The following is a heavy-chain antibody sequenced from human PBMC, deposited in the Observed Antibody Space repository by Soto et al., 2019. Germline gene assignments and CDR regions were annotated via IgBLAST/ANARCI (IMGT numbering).Heavy chain of an antibody. Sequence: QVQLVQSGAEVKKPGSSVKVSCKASGGTFSSYAISWVRQAPGQGLEWMGGIIPIFGTANYAQKFQGRATITADESTSTAYMELSSVRSEDTAVYYCARKDTPTGRFDPWGQGTLVTVSS. CDR1: GGTFSSYA. D-gene: IGHD4-17*01. V-gene: IGHV1-69*01. CDR2: IIPIFGTA. CDR3: ARKDTPTGRFDP. J-gene: IGHJ5*02.